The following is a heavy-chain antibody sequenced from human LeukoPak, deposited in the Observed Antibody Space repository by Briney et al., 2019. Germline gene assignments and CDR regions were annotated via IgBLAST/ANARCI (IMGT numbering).Heavy chain of an antibody. Sequence: GGSLRLSCAASGFTFSSYWMSWVRQAPGKGLERVANIKQDGSEKYYVDSVNGRFTISRDNAKNSLYLQMNSLRAEDTAVYYCARDPTGQQLSYHYWGQGTLVTVSS. V-gene: IGHV3-7*03. CDR2: IKQDGSEK. J-gene: IGHJ4*02. CDR3: ARDPTGQQLSYHY. D-gene: IGHD6-13*01. CDR1: GFTFSSYW.